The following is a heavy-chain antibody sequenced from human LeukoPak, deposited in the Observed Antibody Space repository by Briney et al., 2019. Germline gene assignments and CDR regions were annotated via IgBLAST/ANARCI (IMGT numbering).Heavy chain of an antibody. CDR1: GFNFDDYS. V-gene: IGHV3-43*01. CDR3: AKEKLDTLWCTFDY. Sequence: GGSLRLSCVLSGFNFDDYSIHWVRQAPGKGLEWVGLIRWDVGRTHYGDSVKGRFIISRDKSRNSLYLQMSSVTTEDAALYYCAKEKLDTLWCTFDYWGQGTLVTVSS. J-gene: IGHJ4*02. CDR2: IRWDVGRT. D-gene: IGHD4/OR15-4a*01.